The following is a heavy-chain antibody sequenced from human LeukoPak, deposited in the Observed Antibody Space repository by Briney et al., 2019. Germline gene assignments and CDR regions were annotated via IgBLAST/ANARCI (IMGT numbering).Heavy chain of an antibody. CDR3: ARKAYGLDV. Sequence: SWIRQPPGKGLEWVANIKQDGSEKYYVDSVKGRFTISRDNAKNSLYLQMNSLRADDMAVYYCARKAYGLDVWGKGTTVTVSS. V-gene: IGHV3-7*03. CDR2: IKQDGSEK. J-gene: IGHJ6*04.